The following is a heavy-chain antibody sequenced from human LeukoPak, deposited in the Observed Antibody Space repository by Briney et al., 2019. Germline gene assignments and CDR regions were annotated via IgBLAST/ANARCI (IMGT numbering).Heavy chain of an antibody. V-gene: IGHV1-18*04. CDR2: ISGYNGYT. CDR1: GYTFTGYY. J-gene: IGHJ4*02. Sequence: ASVKVSCKASGYTFTGYYMHWVRQAPGQGLEWMGWISGYNGYTKNAQKFQGRLTMITDTSTSTAYMELRSLRSDDTAVFYCARDLTHRRNYDSSGYQIVPAFWGQGTLVTVSS. CDR3: ARDLTHRRNYDSSGYQIVPAF. D-gene: IGHD3-22*01.